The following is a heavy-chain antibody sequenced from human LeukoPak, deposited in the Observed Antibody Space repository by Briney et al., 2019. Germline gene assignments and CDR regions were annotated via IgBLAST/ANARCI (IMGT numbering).Heavy chain of an antibody. Sequence: SETLSLTCTVSSGSISTSNYYWGWVRQPPGKALEWIGNVFYSGSTYYSPSLKSRVTISLDTSRNQFSLKLNSVTAADTAVYYCAKKDYYYMDVWGKGTTVTVSS. CDR3: AKKDYYYMDV. CDR1: SGSISTSNYY. V-gene: IGHV4-39*07. J-gene: IGHJ6*03. CDR2: VFYSGST.